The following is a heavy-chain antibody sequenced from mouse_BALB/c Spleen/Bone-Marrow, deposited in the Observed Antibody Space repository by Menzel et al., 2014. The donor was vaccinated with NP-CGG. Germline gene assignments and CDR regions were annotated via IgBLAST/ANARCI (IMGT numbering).Heavy chain of an antibody. J-gene: IGHJ1*01. CDR1: GFTFSSYG. D-gene: IGHD1-1*01. CDR3: ARVYGWYFDV. CDR2: INNNGGST. Sequence: EVQRVESGGGLVQPGGSLKLSCVASGFTFSSYGMSWVRQPPDKRLELVATINNNGGSTYYPDSVKGQFTISRDNAKNTLYLQMSSLKSEDTAMYYCARVYGWYFDVWAQGPRSPSPQ. V-gene: IGHV5-6-3*01.